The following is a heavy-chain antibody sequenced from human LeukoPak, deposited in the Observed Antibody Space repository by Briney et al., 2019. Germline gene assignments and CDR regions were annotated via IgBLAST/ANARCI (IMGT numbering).Heavy chain of an antibody. D-gene: IGHD3-16*01. Sequence: SQTLSLTCAISGDSVSSNSAAWNWIRQSPSRGLEWLGRTYYRSKWYNDYSVSVKGRITINPDTPKNQISLQLNSVTPEDTAVYYCARGGLLPYYFDYWGQGTLVTVSS. V-gene: IGHV6-1*01. CDR1: GDSVSSNSAA. J-gene: IGHJ4*02. CDR2: TYYRSKWYN. CDR3: ARGGLLPYYFDY.